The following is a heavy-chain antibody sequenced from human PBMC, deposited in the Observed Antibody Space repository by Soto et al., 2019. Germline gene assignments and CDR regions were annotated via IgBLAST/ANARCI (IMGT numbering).Heavy chain of an antibody. D-gene: IGHD3-9*01. J-gene: IGHJ2*01. CDR3: PVEADCDILTGHHGYFDL. Sequence: QVQLVQSGAEVKKPGASVKVSCKASGYTFTSYGISWVRQAPGQGLEWMGWISAYNGNTNYAQKLQGRVTMTTDTATSTDHIDLRRLRSDDTAVYSCPVEADCDILTGHHGYFDLWGRGTLVTVPS. V-gene: IGHV1-18*01. CDR2: ISAYNGNT. CDR1: GYTFTSYG.